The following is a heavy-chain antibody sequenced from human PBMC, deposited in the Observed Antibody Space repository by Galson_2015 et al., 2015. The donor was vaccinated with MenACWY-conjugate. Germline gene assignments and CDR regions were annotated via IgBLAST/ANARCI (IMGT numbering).Heavy chain of an antibody. D-gene: IGHD3-10*01. CDR1: GSTFSTYW. CDR3: ARESGRGVVSPMYEY. CDR2: MNQDGSER. J-gene: IGHJ4*02. Sequence: LRLSCAASGSTFSTYWMNWVRQAPGKGLEWVANMNQDGSERYYVDSVEGRFTISRDNAKNSLYLQMNSLRAEDTAVYYCARESGRGVVSPMYEYWGQGTLVTVSS. V-gene: IGHV3-7*03.